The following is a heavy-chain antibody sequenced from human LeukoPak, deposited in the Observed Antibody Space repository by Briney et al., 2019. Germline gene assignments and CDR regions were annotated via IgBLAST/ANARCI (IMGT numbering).Heavy chain of an antibody. D-gene: IGHD3-16*01. CDR1: GFTFRSYG. CDR2: ISYDGSNK. V-gene: IGHV3-30*18. CDR3: AKDLCLLDF. Sequence: PGRSLRLSCAASGFTFRSYGMHWVRQAPGKGLVWVAVISYDGSNKYYADSVKGRFTISRDNSKNTLYLQMNSLRAEDTAVYYCAKDLCLLDFWGQGTLVTVSS. J-gene: IGHJ4*02.